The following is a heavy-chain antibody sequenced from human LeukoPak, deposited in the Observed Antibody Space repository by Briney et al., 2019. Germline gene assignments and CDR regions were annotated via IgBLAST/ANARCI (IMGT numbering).Heavy chain of an antibody. J-gene: IGHJ4*02. CDR2: VNPDSGDT. V-gene: IGHV1-8*01. CDR3: TRDWTY. D-gene: IGHD1-1*01. Sequence: ASVTVSCKTSGYTFTNYEINWVRQAAGQGLEWMGWVNPDSGDTGFAQKFQGRLTITTNTSARIAYMEMSGLTSGDTAVYYCTRDWTYWGPGTLVAVSS. CDR1: GYTFTNYE.